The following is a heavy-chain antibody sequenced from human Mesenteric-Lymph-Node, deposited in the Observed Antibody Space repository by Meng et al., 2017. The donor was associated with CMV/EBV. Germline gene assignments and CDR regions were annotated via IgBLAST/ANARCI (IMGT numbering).Heavy chain of an antibody. J-gene: IGHJ4*02. Sequence: ETLSLTCAASGFTFSSYAMSWVRQAPGKGLEWVSVIYSGGSSTYYADSVKGRFTISRDNSKNTLYLQMNSLRAEDTAVYYCAKEEGAAAAGTAIDYWGQGTLVTVSS. CDR3: AKEEGAAAAGTAIDY. CDR2: IYSGGSST. V-gene: IGHV3-23*03. D-gene: IGHD6-13*01. CDR1: GFTFSSYA.